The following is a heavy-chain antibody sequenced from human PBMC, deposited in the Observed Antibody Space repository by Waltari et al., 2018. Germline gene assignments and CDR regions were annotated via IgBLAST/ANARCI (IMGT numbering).Heavy chain of an antibody. CDR3: ARADYGGTADFDY. J-gene: IGHJ4*02. V-gene: IGHV3-7*04. D-gene: IGHD4-17*01. CDR2: INGDGSEK. CDR1: GFTFSRYW. Sequence: EVQLVESGGGLVQPGGSLRGAGAAPGFTFSRYWLTWVRQAPGKGLEWVANINGDGSEKYYVDSVKARFTISRDNAKNSLYLQMDSLRAEDTAVYYCARADYGGTADFDYWGQGTLVTVSS.